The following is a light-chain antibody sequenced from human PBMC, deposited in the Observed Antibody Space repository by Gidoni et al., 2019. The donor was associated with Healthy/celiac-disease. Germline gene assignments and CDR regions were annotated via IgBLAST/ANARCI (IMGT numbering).Light chain of an antibody. V-gene: IGKV1-8*01. CDR1: QGISSY. J-gene: IGKJ3*01. CDR3: QQYYSYTFT. CDR2: AAS. Sequence: GDRVTITCRASQGISSYLAWYQQKPGKAPKLLIYAASTLQSGVPSRFSGSGSGTDFTLTISCLQSEDFATYYCQQYYSYTFTFGPGTKVDIK.